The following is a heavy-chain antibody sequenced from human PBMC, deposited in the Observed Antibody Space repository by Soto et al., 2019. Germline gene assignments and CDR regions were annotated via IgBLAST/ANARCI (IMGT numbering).Heavy chain of an antibody. J-gene: IGHJ5*02. V-gene: IGHV3-74*01. CDR1: GFTFSTFW. CDR2: INTDGSKT. CDR3: ATVATNSYNWLDP. Sequence: EVQLVESGGTLVQPGGSLRLSCAASGFTFSTFWMHWVRQAPGKGLVWVSRINTDGSKTPYATSVKGRFTSSRDNAKNTVYLQMDSLRAEDTAVYYCATVATNSYNWLDPWGQGTLVTVSS. D-gene: IGHD5-12*01.